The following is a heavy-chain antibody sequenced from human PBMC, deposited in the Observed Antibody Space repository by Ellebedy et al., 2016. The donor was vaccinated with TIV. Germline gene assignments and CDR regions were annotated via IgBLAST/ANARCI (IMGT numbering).Heavy chain of an antibody. J-gene: IGHJ6*02. Sequence: AASVKVSCKASGGAFSSYAISWVRQAPGQGLEWMGGLIPIFGTTNYAQKFQGRVTLTADESTSTAYMELSSLRSEDSAVYFCARVSLPNDFYNGLDVWGQGTTVTVSS. CDR2: LIPIFGTT. CDR3: ARVSLPNDFYNGLDV. V-gene: IGHV1-69*13. CDR1: GGAFSSYA.